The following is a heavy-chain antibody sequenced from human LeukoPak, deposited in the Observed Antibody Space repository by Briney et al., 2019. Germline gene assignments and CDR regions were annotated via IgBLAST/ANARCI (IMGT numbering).Heavy chain of an antibody. Sequence: ASVKVSCKASGYTFTNYYMHWVRQAPGQGLEWMGIVNPSGGSIKCAQTLQGRVTMTRDPSTNTVYMDMSSLRSDDTAVYYCARGVVTTSGYLDFWGQGTLITVSS. CDR2: VNPSGGSI. J-gene: IGHJ4*02. CDR3: ARGVVTTSGYLDF. CDR1: GYTFTNYY. V-gene: IGHV1-46*01. D-gene: IGHD2-21*02.